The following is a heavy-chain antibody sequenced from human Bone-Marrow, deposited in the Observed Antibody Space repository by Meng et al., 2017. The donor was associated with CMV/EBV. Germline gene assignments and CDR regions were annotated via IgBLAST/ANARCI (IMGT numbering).Heavy chain of an antibody. V-gene: IGHV3-21*01. Sequence: GESLKISCAASGFTFSSYSMNWVRQAPGEGLEWVSSITSSSSDIHYADSVKGRFTFSRDNTKNSVYLQMNSQRAEDTAIYYCARGVSIGSPYWSDPWGQGILVTVSS. CDR1: GFTFSSYS. D-gene: IGHD6-6*01. J-gene: IGHJ5*02. CDR3: ARGVSIGSPYWSDP. CDR2: ITSSSSDI.